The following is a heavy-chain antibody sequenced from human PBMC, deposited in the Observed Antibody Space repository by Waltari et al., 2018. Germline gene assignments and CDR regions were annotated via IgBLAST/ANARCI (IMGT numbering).Heavy chain of an antibody. V-gene: IGHV3-23*01. CDR2: ISDSGVIT. J-gene: IGHJ4*02. D-gene: IGHD3-22*01. CDR1: GFNFISYA. CDR3: ARHLYSIDYLELAK. Sequence: DEHLLESGGGLAPPGGSLRLRCAASGFNFISYAMGWVRQAPGKGLEWVSGISDSGVITKYADSVKGRFTVSRDNSKNTVFLHLNSLRAEDTAFYYCARHLYSIDYLELAKWGQGTLVTVSS.